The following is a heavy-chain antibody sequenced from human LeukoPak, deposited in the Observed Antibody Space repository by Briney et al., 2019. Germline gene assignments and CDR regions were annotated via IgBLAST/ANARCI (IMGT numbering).Heavy chain of an antibody. D-gene: IGHD4-17*01. CDR1: GYTFTSYG. CDR2: ISAYNGNT. CDR3: ARDDRFGGLTYSPTVTDY. Sequence: GASVKVSCKASGYTFTSYGISWVRQAPGQGLEWMGWISAYNGNTNYAQKLQGRVTMTTDTSTSTAYMELRSLRSDDTAVYYCARDDRFGGLTYSPTVTDYWGQGTLVTVSS. J-gene: IGHJ4*02. V-gene: IGHV1-18*01.